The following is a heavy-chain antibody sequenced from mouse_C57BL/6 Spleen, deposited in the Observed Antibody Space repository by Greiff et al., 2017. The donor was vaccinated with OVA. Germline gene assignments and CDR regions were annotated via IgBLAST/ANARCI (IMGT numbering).Heavy chain of an antibody. CDR3: AKKGPIYYDYDGYFDV. V-gene: IGHV2-5*01. CDR1: GFSLTSYG. Sequence: VQLQESGPGLVQPSQSLSITCTVSGFSLTSYGVHWVRQSPGKGLEWLGVIWRGGSTDYNAAFMSRLSITKDNSKSQVFFKMNSLQADDTAIYYCAKKGPIYYDYDGYFDVWGTGTTVTVSS. D-gene: IGHD2-4*01. CDR2: IWRGGST. J-gene: IGHJ1*03.